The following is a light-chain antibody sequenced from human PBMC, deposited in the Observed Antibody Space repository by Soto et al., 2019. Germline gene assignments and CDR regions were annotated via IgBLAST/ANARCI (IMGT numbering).Light chain of an antibody. J-gene: IGKJ2*01. Sequence: EIVLTQSPCTLSLSPGERATLSCRASQSITSNYLAWYQQKPGQAPRLLVYAASTMGSDIEGRFSGSGSGADFTLTISRLEPEDFAVDYCQQYGNSAPYSFGQGTKLEIK. CDR3: QQYGNSAPYS. V-gene: IGKV3-20*01. CDR1: QSITSNY. CDR2: AAS.